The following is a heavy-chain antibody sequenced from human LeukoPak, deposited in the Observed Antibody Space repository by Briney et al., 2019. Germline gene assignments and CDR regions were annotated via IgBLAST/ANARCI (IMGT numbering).Heavy chain of an antibody. CDR1: GGTFSSYA. CDR2: FDPEDGET. CDR3: ATAYYGDYVLDY. V-gene: IGHV1-24*01. D-gene: IGHD4-17*01. J-gene: IGHJ4*02. Sequence: GASVKVSCKASGGTFSSYAISWVRQAPGQGLEWMGGFDPEDGETIYAQKFQGRVTMTEDTSTDTAYMELSSLRSEDTAVYYCATAYYGDYVLDYWGQGTLVTVSS.